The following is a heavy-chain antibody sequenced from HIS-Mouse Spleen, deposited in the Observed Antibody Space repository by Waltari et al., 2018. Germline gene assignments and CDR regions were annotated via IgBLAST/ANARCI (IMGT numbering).Heavy chain of an antibody. D-gene: IGHD1-26*01. Sequence: QVQLQQWGAGLLKPSETLSLTCAVYGGSFSGYYWSGIRQPPGKGLEWMGEINHSGSTNYNPSLKSRVTISVDTSKNQFSLKLSSVTAADTAVYYCARGSGSYDYWGQGTLVTVSS. J-gene: IGHJ4*02. V-gene: IGHV4-34*01. CDR1: GGSFSGYY. CDR3: ARGSGSYDY. CDR2: INHSGST.